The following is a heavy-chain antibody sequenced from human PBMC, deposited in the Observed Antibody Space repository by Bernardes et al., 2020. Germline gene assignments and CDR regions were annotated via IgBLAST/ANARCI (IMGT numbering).Heavy chain of an antibody. CDR1: GFSFSSYS. CDR2: ITSGSTYI. J-gene: IGHJ4*02. V-gene: IGHV3-21*01. CDR3: ATHSPKASLPRSDF. Sequence: GGSLRLSCAASGFSFSSYSMKWVRQAPGKGLEWVSSITSGSTYINYADSVEGRFTISRGNAMNSLYLQMNSLRAEDTAVYYCATHSPKASLPRSDFWGQGTLVTVSS. D-gene: IGHD3-10*01.